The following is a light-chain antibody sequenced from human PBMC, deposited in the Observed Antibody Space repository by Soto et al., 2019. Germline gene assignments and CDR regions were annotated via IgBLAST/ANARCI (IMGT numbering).Light chain of an antibody. CDR1: QSISSW. CDR2: KAS. J-gene: IGKJ1*01. CDR3: KQYNSYSWT. V-gene: IGKV1-5*03. Sequence: DIQMTQSPSTLSASVGDRVTITCRASQSISSWLAWYQQKPGKAPKLLIYKASSLESGVPSRFSGSGSGTKFTLTISSWQPDYLATNYSKQYNSYSWTFGQGTKGKIK.